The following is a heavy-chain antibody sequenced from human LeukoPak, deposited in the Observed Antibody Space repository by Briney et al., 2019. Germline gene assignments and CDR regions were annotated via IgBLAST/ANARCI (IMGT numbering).Heavy chain of an antibody. D-gene: IGHD2-15*01. J-gene: IGHJ4*02. CDR2: IFYTGST. CDR3: ARHCSGGTCYSDFDY. Sequence: KPSETLSLTCTVSGGSISSSGYYWGWIRQPPGKGLEWIGSIFYTGSTYYNPSLKGRVTISVDTSKNQFSLKLNSVTATDTAVYYCARHCSGGTCYSDFDYWGQGTLVTVSS. CDR1: GGSISSSGYY. V-gene: IGHV4-39*01.